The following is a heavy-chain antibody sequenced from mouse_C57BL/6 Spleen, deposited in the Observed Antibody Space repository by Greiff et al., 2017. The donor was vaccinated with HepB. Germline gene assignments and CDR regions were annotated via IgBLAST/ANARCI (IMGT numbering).Heavy chain of an antibody. CDR2: IYPGDGDT. Sequence: VQLVESGPELVKPGASVKISCKASGYAFSSSWMNWVKQRPGKGLEWIGRIYPGDGDTNYNGKFKGKATLTADNSSSTAYLQLSSLTSEDSAVYFCARASGSSYRYFDVWGKGTTVTVSS. CDR1: GYAFSSSW. D-gene: IGHD1-1*01. CDR3: ARASGSSYRYFDV. J-gene: IGHJ1*03. V-gene: IGHV1-82*01.